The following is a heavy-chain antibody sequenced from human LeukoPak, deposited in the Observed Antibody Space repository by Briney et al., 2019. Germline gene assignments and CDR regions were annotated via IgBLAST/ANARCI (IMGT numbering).Heavy chain of an antibody. Sequence: SETLSLTCAVSGGSISSSNWWSWVRQPPGKGLEWIGEIYHSGSTNYNPSLKSRVTISVDKSKNQFSLKLSSVTAADTAVYYCAREVSSGNNAFDIWGQGTMVTVSS. CDR1: GGSISSSNW. CDR3: AREVSSGNNAFDI. V-gene: IGHV4-4*02. D-gene: IGHD3-22*01. J-gene: IGHJ3*02. CDR2: IYHSGST.